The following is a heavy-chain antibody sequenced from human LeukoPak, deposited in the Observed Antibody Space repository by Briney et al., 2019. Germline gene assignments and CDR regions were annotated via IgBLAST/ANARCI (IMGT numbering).Heavy chain of an antibody. CDR2: IKQDGSEK. Sequence: GGSLRLSCAASGFTFSSYWMSWVRQAPGKGLEWVANIKQDGSEKYYVDSVKGRFTISRDNAKNLPYLQMNSLRAEDTAVYYCAREDYIDAFDIWGQGTMVTVSS. V-gene: IGHV3-7*04. D-gene: IGHD4-11*01. J-gene: IGHJ3*02. CDR3: AREDYIDAFDI. CDR1: GFTFSSYW.